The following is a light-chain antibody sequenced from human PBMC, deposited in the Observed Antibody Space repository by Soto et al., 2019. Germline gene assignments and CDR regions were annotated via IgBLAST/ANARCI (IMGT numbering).Light chain of an antibody. CDR3: SSYAGSNNFV. Sequence: QSALTQPPSASGSPGQSVTISCTGTSSDVGDYNYVSWYQQHPGKAPKLMTYEVSKRPSGVPDRFSGSKSGNTASLTVSGLQAEDEADYYCSSYAGSNNFVFGTGTKVNVL. CDR1: SSDVGDYNY. J-gene: IGLJ1*01. V-gene: IGLV2-8*01. CDR2: EVS.